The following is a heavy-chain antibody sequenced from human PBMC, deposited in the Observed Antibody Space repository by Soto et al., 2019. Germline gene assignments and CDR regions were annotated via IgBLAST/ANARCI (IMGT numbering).Heavy chain of an antibody. V-gene: IGHV1-69*13. J-gene: IGHJ4*02. Sequence: ASVKVSCKASGGTFNNYAISWVRQAPGQGLEWMGGIIPIFGTANYAQKFQGRVTVTADESTSTAYMELRSLRSEDTAVYYCARGVHYDSSGYYYFYWGQGTLVTVSS. D-gene: IGHD3-22*01. CDR3: ARGVHYDSSGYYYFY. CDR2: IIPIFGTA. CDR1: GGTFNNYA.